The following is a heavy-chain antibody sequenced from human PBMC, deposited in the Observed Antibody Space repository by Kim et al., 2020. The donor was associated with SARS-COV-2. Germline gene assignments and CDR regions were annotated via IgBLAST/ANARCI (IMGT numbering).Heavy chain of an antibody. J-gene: IGHJ4*02. V-gene: IGHV1-3*04. CDR3: ARGSMATYDY. CDR2: INTGNGDT. Sequence: ASVKVSCKASGYILSDFAIHWVRQAPGQGLEWMAWINTGNGDTKSSQKFKGRVTITRDTLTSTVYMELSSLTAEDTAVYYCARGSMATYDYWGQGTLVPVS. D-gene: IGHD3-10*01. CDR1: GYILSDFA.